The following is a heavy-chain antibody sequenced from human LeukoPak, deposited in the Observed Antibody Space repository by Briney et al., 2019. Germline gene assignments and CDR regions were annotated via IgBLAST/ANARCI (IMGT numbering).Heavy chain of an antibody. CDR1: GFTFDDYA. CDR3: AAVGDFDY. CDR2: ISGDGGST. Sequence: GGSLRLTCAASGFTFDDYAMHWVRQAPGKGLEWVSLISGDGGSTYYADSVKGRFTISRDNSKNSLYLQMNSLRTEDTALYYCAAVGDFDYWGQGTLVTVSS. D-gene: IGHD6-19*01. V-gene: IGHV3-43*02. J-gene: IGHJ4*02.